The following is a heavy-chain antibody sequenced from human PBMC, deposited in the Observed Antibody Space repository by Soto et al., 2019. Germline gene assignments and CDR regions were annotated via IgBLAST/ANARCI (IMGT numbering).Heavy chain of an antibody. J-gene: IGHJ6*02. V-gene: IGHV4-39*01. CDR3: ATGKFGYYYGMDV. CDR2: IYYSGST. Sequence: SETLSLTCTVSGGSISSSSYYWGWIRQPPGKGLEWIGSIYYSGSTYYNKSLKSRITISVDTSKNQFYLKLSSVTAADTAVYYCATGKFGYYYGMDVWGQGTTVTVSS. D-gene: IGHD3-10*01. CDR1: GGSISSSSYY.